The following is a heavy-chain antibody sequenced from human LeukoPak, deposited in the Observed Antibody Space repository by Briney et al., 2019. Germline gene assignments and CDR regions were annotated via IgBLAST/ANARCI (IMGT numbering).Heavy chain of an antibody. J-gene: IGHJ4*02. Sequence: PSETLSLTCTVSGGSISSSSYYRGWIRQPPGKGLEWIGSIYYSGSTYYNPSLKSRVTISVDTSKNQFSLKLSSVTAADTAVYYCARLSYYDSSGYPLYDYWGQGTLVTVSS. D-gene: IGHD3-22*01. CDR1: GGSISSSSYY. CDR2: IYYSGST. V-gene: IGHV4-39*01. CDR3: ARLSYYDSSGYPLYDY.